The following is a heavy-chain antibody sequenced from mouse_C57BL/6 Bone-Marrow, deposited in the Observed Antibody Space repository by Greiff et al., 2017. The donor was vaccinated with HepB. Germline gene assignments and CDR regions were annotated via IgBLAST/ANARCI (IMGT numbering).Heavy chain of an antibody. D-gene: IGHD1-1*01. V-gene: IGHV1-64*01. Sequence: VQLQQPGAELVKPGASVKLSCKASGYTFTSYWMHWVKQRPGQGLEWIGMIHPNSGSTNYNEKFKSKATLTVDKSSSTAYMQLSSLTSEDSAVYYCAREDYGSSYPFAYWGQGTLVTVSA. CDR3: AREDYGSSYPFAY. CDR1: GYTFTSYW. J-gene: IGHJ3*01. CDR2: IHPNSGST.